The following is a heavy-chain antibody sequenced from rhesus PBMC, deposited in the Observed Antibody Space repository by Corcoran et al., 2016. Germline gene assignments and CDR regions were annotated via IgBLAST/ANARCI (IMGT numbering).Heavy chain of an antibody. CDR2: INHYNGNQ. Sequence: QVQLVQSGAEVKKPGSSVKVSCKASGYTFTDYYMHWVRQAPRQGLEWMKWINHYNGNQKIAQKFQCRVTMTRDTSTSTAYMELSSLRSEDTAVYYCARDPLNIVVVLTAPPNGFEFWGQGALVTVSS. V-gene: IGHV1S2*01. CDR3: ARDPLNIVVVLTAPPNGFEF. J-gene: IGHJ1*01. D-gene: IGHD2-15*01. CDR1: GYTFTDYY.